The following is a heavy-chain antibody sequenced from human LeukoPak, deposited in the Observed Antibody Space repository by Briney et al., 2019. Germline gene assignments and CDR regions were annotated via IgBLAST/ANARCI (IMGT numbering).Heavy chain of an antibody. CDR2: ISSSSSYI. CDR1: GFTFSSYS. J-gene: IGHJ4*02. V-gene: IGHV3-21*01. D-gene: IGHD3-10*01. CDR3: AGVVKGVVIRFGGIDY. Sequence: GGSLRLSCAASGFTFSSYSMNWVRQAPGKGLEWVSSISSSSSYIYYADSVKGRFTISRDNARNSLYLQMNSLRAEDTAVYYCAGVVKGVVIRFGGIDYWGQGTLVTVSS.